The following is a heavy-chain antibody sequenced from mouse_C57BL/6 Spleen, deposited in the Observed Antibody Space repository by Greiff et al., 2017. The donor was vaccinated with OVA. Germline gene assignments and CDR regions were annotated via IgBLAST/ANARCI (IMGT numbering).Heavy chain of an antibody. V-gene: IGHV1-85*01. Sequence: VQLVESGPELVKPGASVKLSCKASGYTFTSYDINWVKQRPGQGLEWIGWIYPRDGSTKYNEKFKGKATLTVDTSSSTAYMELHSLTSEDSAVYFCARGGREWYFDVWGTGTTVTVSS. CDR3: ARGGREWYFDV. CDR1: GYTFTSYD. J-gene: IGHJ1*03. CDR2: IYPRDGST.